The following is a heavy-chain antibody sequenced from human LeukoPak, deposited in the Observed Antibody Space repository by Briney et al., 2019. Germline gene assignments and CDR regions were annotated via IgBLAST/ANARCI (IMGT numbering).Heavy chain of an antibody. CDR1: GGSISSSSYY. J-gene: IGHJ4*02. Sequence: SETLSLTCTVSGGSISSSSYYWGWIRQPPGKGLEWIGSIYYSGSTYYNPSLKSRVTISVDTSKNQFSLKLSSVTAADTAVYYCARVVYSSSWYIFDYWGQGTLVTVSS. CDR2: IYYSGST. CDR3: ARVVYSSSWYIFDY. D-gene: IGHD6-13*01. V-gene: IGHV4-39*07.